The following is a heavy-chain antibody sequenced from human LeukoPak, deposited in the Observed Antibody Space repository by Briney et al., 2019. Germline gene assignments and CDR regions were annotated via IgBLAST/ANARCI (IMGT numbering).Heavy chain of an antibody. V-gene: IGHV4-59*08. CDR3: ARHGRYSSSDYFYYGMDV. CDR1: SGSIGIYY. CDR2: IYYSGST. J-gene: IGHJ6*02. D-gene: IGHD6-6*01. Sequence: SETLSLTCTVSSGSIGIYYWSWIRQPPGKGLERIGYIYYSGSTNYNPSLKSRVTISVDTSKNQFSLKLSSVTAADTAVYYCARHGRYSSSDYFYYGMDVWGQGTTVTVSS.